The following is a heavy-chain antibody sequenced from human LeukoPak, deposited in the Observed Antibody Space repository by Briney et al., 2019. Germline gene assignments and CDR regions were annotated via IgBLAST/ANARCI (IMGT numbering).Heavy chain of an antibody. Sequence: ASVKVSCKVSGYTLTELSMHWVRQAPGKGLEWMGGFDPEDGETIYAQKFQGRVTMTEDTSTDTAYMELSSLRSEDTAVYYCARGPYDSSGYYPQYYYGMDVWGQGTTVTVSS. J-gene: IGHJ6*02. CDR1: GYTLTELS. D-gene: IGHD3-22*01. CDR3: ARGPYDSSGYYPQYYYGMDV. V-gene: IGHV1-24*01. CDR2: FDPEDGET.